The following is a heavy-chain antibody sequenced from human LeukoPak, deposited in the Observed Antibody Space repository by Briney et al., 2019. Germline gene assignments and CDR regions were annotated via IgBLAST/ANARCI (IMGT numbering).Heavy chain of an antibody. CDR3: ARSPTRSLRVGEFDF. V-gene: IGHV3-30*19. Sequence: GKSLRLSCAASGFTFSSHGMHWVRQAPGKGLEWVAVISYDEDNKYYADSVKGRFAISRDNSKDTLYLQMNSLRAGDTAVYYCARSPTRSLRVGEFDFWGQGTLVTVSS. CDR2: ISYDEDNK. CDR1: GFTFSSHG. J-gene: IGHJ4*02. D-gene: IGHD1-26*01.